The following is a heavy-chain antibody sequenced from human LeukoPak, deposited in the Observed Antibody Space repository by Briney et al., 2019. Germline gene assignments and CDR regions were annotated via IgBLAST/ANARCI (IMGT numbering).Heavy chain of an antibody. J-gene: IGHJ4*02. Sequence: PGGSLRLSCAASGFTFSDYYMSWIRQAPGKGLEGVSYISSSSSYTNYADPVKGRFTISRDNAKNSLYLQMNSLRAEDTAVYYCAREGRSSGWYYFDYWGQGTLVTVSS. CDR2: ISSSSSYT. CDR1: GFTFSDYY. CDR3: AREGRSSGWYYFDY. D-gene: IGHD6-19*01. V-gene: IGHV3-11*06.